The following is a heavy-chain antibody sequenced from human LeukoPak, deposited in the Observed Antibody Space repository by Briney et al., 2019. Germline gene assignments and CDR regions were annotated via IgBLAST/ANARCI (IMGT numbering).Heavy chain of an antibody. CDR2: IKQDGSEK. V-gene: IGHV3-7*01. J-gene: IGHJ4*02. D-gene: IGHD3-3*01. CDR3: ARADRNTIFGVVIWDAFDY. Sequence: GGSLRLSCAASGFTFSSYWMSWVRQAPGKGLEWVANIKQDGSEKYYVDSVKGRFTISRDNAENSLYLQMNSLRAEDTAVYYCARADRNTIFGVVIWDAFDYWGQGTLVTVSS. CDR1: GFTFSSYW.